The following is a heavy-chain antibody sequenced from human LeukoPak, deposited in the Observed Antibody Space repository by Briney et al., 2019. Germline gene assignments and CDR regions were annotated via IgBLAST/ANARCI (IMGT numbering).Heavy chain of an antibody. CDR1: GFTFSSQW. D-gene: IGHD2-2*01. J-gene: IGHJ3*02. CDR2: VNQGGTEK. Sequence: GGSLRLSCAASGFTFSSQWMGWVRQAPGKGLEWVANVNQGGTEKFYVDSVKGRFTISRDNAENSLYLQMNSLRVEDTAVYYCAKDKFTGIVPGTDAFDIWGQGTMVTVSS. V-gene: IGHV3-7*04. CDR3: AKDKFTGIVPGTDAFDI.